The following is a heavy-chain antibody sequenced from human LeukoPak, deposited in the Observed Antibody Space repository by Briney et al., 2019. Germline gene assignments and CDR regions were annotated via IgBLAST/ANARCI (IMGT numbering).Heavy chain of an antibody. J-gene: IGHJ3*02. CDR3: ARHVGSSGRIDAFDI. D-gene: IGHD6-6*01. CDR1: GGSISSYY. V-gene: IGHV4-4*09. CDR2: IYTSGST. Sequence: SETLSLTCTVSGGSISSYYWSWIRQPPGKGLEWIGYIYTSGSTNYNPSLKSRVTISVDTSKNQFSLKLSSVAAADTAVYYCARHVGSSGRIDAFDIWGQGTMVTVSS.